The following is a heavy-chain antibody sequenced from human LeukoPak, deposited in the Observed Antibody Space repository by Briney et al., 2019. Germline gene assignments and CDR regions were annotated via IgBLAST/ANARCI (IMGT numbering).Heavy chain of an antibody. CDR3: TRGYRSGLAGY. Sequence: SETLSLTCTVSGGSISSYCWSWIRQPPGKGLEWIGDIYYSGSAYYNPSLKSRVTISVDTSKNQFSLRLSSVTAADTAVYFCTRGYRSGLAGYWGQGTLVTVSS. CDR2: IYYSGSA. D-gene: IGHD6-19*01. J-gene: IGHJ4*02. CDR1: GGSISSYC. V-gene: IGHV4-59*08.